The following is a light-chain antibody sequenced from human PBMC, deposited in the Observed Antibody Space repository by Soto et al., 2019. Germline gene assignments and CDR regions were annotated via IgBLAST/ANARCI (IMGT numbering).Light chain of an antibody. J-gene: IGLJ1*01. CDR2: EGT. Sequence: QSALTQPASVSGSPGQSITISCTGTSSDVGSYNLVSWYQQHPGKAPKFMIYEGTKRPSGVSNRFSGSKSGNTASLTISGLQAEGEADYCFCSYAGSKHDVFGTGTKVTVL. CDR1: SSDVGSYNL. V-gene: IGLV2-23*01. CDR3: CSYAGSKHDV.